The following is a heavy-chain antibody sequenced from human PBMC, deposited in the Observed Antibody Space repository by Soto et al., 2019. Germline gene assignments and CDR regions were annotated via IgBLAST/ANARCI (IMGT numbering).Heavy chain of an antibody. V-gene: IGHV3-30-3*01. D-gene: IGHD3-22*01. CDR2: ISYDGSNK. J-gene: IGHJ4*02. CDR1: GFTFSSYA. Sequence: QVQLVESGGGMVQPGRSLRLSCAASGFTFSSYAMHWVRQAPGKRLEWVAVISYDGSNKYYADSVKGRFTFSRDNSKNTLYLQMNSLRAEDTAVYYCARDFDPYYYDSSPLDWGQGTLVIVSS. CDR3: ARDFDPYYYDSSPLD.